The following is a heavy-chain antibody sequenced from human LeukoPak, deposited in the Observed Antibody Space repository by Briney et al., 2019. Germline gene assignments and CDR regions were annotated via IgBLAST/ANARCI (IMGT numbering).Heavy chain of an antibody. CDR1: GYTFTGYY. CDR2: INPNSGGT. CDR3: ARIAAREFFYYYYMDV. J-gene: IGHJ6*03. D-gene: IGHD6-6*01. V-gene: IGHV1-2*02. Sequence: ASVKVSCKASGYTFTGYYMHWVRQAPGQGLEWMGWINPNSGGTNYAQKFQGRVTMTRDTSISTAYMELSRLRSDDTAVYYCARIAAREFFYYYYMDVWGKGTTVTVSS.